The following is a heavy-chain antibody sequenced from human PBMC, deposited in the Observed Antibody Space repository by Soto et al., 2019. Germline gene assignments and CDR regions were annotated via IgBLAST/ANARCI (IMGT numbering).Heavy chain of an antibody. Sequence: QVQLVQSGAEVKKPGASVKVSCKASGYTFTSYGISWVRQAPGQGLEWMGWISAYNGNTNYAQKLQGRVTMTTDTSPRTNSTELRSLRCDDTAVYSGARDSYRYLGKFELLGRGTPVTVFS. CDR1: GYTFTSYG. J-gene: IGHJ2*01. V-gene: IGHV1-18*01. D-gene: IGHD1-26*01. CDR3: ARDSYRYLGKFEL. CDR2: ISAYNGNT.